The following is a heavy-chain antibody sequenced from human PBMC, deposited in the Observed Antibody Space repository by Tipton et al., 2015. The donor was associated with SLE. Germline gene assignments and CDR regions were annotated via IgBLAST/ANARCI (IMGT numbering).Heavy chain of an antibody. CDR1: GGSISSGTYS. V-gene: IGHV4-61*09. CDR3: AREGSYPTYYGMDV. D-gene: IGHD3-16*01. CDR2: IYSSGST. Sequence: TLSLTCTVSGGSISSGTYSWNWIRQPAGKALEWIGHIYSSGSTNYKPSLKSRVTISLDTSKNQVSLNLSSVTAADAAVYYCAREGSYPTYYGMDVWGQGTTVTVSS. J-gene: IGHJ6*02.